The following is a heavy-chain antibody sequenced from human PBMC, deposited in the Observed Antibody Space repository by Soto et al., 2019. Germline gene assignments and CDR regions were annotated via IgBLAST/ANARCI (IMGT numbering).Heavy chain of an antibody. Sequence: GGSLRLSCAASGFTFSSYSMTWVRQAPGKGLDWVSSSSSSSSYIYYADSVKGRFTISRDNAKNSLYLQMNSLRAEDTAVYYCARVVGATGDYWGQGTLVTVSS. V-gene: IGHV3-21*01. J-gene: IGHJ4*02. CDR3: ARVVGATGDY. CDR2: SSSSSSYI. D-gene: IGHD1-26*01. CDR1: GFTFSSYS.